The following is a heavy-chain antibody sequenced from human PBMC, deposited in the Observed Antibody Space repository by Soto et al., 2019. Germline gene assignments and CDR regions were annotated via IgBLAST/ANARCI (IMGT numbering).Heavy chain of an antibody. V-gene: IGHV3-23*01. CDR1: GLTFTKYA. CDR2: ISGSGSAT. CDR3: AKRSGFDSGLFDY. D-gene: IGHD5-12*01. Sequence: EVQLLESGGGLVQPGGSLRLSCAVSGLTFTKYAMSWVRQAPGKGLEWVSAISGSGSATHYADSVKGRFTISRDNFKNTVSLQMNSLRDEDTAIYFCAKRSGFDSGLFDYWGQGTLVTVSS. J-gene: IGHJ4*02.